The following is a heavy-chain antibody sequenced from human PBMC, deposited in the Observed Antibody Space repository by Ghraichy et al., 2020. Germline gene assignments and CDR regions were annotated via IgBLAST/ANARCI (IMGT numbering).Heavy chain of an antibody. CDR2: IKSKSEGGTT. Sequence: GGSLRLSCAASGFTFSNAWMSWVRQAPGKGLEWVGRIKSKSEGGTTDYAAPVKDRFSISRDDSKNMLYLQMNSLKTEDTAVYYCTTDYWGQGTLVTVSS. CDR1: GFTFSNAW. CDR3: TTDY. J-gene: IGHJ4*02. V-gene: IGHV3-15*01.